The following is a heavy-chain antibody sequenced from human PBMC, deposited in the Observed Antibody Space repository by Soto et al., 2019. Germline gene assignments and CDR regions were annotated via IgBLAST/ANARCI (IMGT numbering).Heavy chain of an antibody. CDR1: GGSFSGYY. J-gene: IGHJ5*02. V-gene: IGHV4-34*01. CDR2: IDHSGYT. Sequence: SEALSVTCAVYGGSFSGYYWNWIRQPPGKGLEWIGEIDHSGYTNYNPSLKSRVTISVDTSKNQFSLRLTSVTAADTAVYYCARVRDWFDPWGQGTLVTVSS. D-gene: IGHD3-3*01. CDR3: ARVRDWFDP.